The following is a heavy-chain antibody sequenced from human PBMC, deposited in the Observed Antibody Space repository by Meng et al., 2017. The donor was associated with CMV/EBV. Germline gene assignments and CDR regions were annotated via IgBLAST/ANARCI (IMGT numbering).Heavy chain of an antibody. CDR1: GFTFSSYE. CDR3: VRVVQYYDFWSGYYRLGWFDP. CDR2: ISSSGSTI. Sequence: GESLKISCAASGFTFSSYEMNWVRQAPGKGLEWVSYISSSGSTIYYADSVKGRFTISRDNAKNSLYLQMNSLRAEDTAVYYCVRVVQYYDFWSGYYRLGWFDPWGQGTLVTVSS. D-gene: IGHD3-3*01. J-gene: IGHJ5*02. V-gene: IGHV3-48*03.